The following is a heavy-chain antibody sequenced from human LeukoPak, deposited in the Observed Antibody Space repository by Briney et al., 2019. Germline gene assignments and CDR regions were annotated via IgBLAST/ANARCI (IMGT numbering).Heavy chain of an antibody. CDR3: ARSPCSSSSADAFDI. Sequence: PGESLKISCKGSGYSFTSYWIGWVRKLPGKGLEWMGIIHPGDSATRYSPSFQGQVTISADKSISTAYLQWSSLKASDTAMYYCARSPCSSSSADAFDIWGQGTMVTVSS. J-gene: IGHJ3*02. V-gene: IGHV5-51*01. D-gene: IGHD6-6*01. CDR1: GYSFTSYW. CDR2: IHPGDSAT.